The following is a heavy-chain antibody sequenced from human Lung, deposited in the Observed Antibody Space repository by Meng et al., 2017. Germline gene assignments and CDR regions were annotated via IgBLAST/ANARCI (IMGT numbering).Heavy chain of an antibody. V-gene: IGHV4-34*01. CDR1: GGSLSDYN. CDR2: INHRARI. J-gene: IGHJ4*02. D-gene: IGHD4-11*01. Sequence: QVQLQQWGAGLLTPSEPLSLTCVVSGGSLSDYNWSGIRQPLGKGLEWIGEINHRARINYHPSLESRATISVDTSQNNLSLKLRSVTAADSAVYYCARGPTTMAHDFDYWGQGTLVTVSS. CDR3: ARGPTTMAHDFDY.